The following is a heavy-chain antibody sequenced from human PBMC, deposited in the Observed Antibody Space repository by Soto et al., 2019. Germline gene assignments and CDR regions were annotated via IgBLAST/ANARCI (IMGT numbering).Heavy chain of an antibody. V-gene: IGHV3-48*02. CDR2: IGDSGSRK. CDR3: ARDSAMFASPVDY. Sequence: EVQLVESGGGLVQPGGSLRLSCAASGFTFSTYSVNWVRQAPGKGLEWVAYIGDSGSRKYYADSVKGRFSISRDNAKNSVYLQMNSLRDDDSAVYYCARDSAMFASPVDYWGQGVPVTVSS. CDR1: GFTFSTYS. J-gene: IGHJ4*02. D-gene: IGHD3-10*02.